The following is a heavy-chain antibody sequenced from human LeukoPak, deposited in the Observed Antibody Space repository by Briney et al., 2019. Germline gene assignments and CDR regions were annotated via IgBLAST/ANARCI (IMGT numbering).Heavy chain of an antibody. D-gene: IGHD3-10*01. V-gene: IGHV4-59*12. Sequence: SETLSLTCTVSGGSINSYYWNWIRQPPGKGLEWIGYIYYSGSTNYNPSLKSRVTISVDTSKNQFSLKLSFVTAADTAVYYCARGYGSGSYDYWGQGTLVTVSS. J-gene: IGHJ4*02. CDR2: IYYSGST. CDR3: ARGYGSGSYDY. CDR1: GGSINSYY.